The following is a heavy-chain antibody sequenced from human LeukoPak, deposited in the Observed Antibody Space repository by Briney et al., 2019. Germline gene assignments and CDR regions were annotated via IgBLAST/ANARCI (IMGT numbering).Heavy chain of an antibody. J-gene: IGHJ6*02. Sequence: PGGSLRLSCAASGFTFSSYAMRWVRQAPGKGLEWVAVISYDGSNKYYADSVKGRFTISRDNSKNTLYLQMNSLRAEDTAVYYCARALDYDFWSGMDVWGQGTTVTVSS. CDR2: ISYDGSNK. CDR1: GFTFSSYA. V-gene: IGHV3-30-3*01. D-gene: IGHD3-3*01. CDR3: ARALDYDFWSGMDV.